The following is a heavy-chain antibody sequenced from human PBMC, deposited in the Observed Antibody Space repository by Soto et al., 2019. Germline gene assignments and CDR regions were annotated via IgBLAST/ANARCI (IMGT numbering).Heavy chain of an antibody. Sequence: EVQLLESGGGLVQPGGSLRLSCAASGFTLTTYAMNWVRQAPGKGLEWVSSISGLGSGTYYADSVKGRFTISRDNSKNTLYLQMNSLRAEDTAVYYCAKGGQWFDPWGQGTRVTVSS. CDR3: AKGGQWFDP. V-gene: IGHV3-23*01. CDR1: GFTLTTYA. J-gene: IGHJ5*02. CDR2: ISGLGSGT.